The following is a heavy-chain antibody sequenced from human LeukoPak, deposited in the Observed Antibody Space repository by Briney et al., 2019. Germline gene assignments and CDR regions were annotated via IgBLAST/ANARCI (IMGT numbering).Heavy chain of an antibody. J-gene: IGHJ5*02. V-gene: IGHV3-23*01. CDR1: GFTFSSYA. Sequence: PGGSLRLSCAACGFTFSSYAMSGVRQAPARGLEWVSAISGSGGSTYYADSVKGRFTISRDNSKNTLYLQMNSLTAEDTAVYYCAKEVAARGWFDPWGQGTLVTVSS. CDR3: AKEVAARGWFDP. CDR2: ISGSGGST. D-gene: IGHD2-15*01.